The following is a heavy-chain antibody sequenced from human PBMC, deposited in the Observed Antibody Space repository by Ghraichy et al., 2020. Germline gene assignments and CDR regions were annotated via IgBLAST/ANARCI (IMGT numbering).Heavy chain of an antibody. CDR1: GFTFSSYE. CDR2: ISSSGSTI. D-gene: IGHD6-6*01. J-gene: IGHJ6*03. CDR3: ATDGFALAARPGDYYYYMDV. Sequence: GESLNISCAASGFTFSSYEMNWVRQAPGKGLEWVSYISSSGSTIYYADSVKGRFTISRDNAKNSLYLQMNSLRAEDTAVYYCATDGFALAARPGDYYYYMDVWGKGTTVTVSS. V-gene: IGHV3-48*03.